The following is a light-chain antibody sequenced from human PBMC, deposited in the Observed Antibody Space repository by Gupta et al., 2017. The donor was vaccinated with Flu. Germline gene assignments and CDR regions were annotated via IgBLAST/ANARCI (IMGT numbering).Light chain of an antibody. V-gene: IGLV1-44*01. Sequence: QSVLTQAPSASGTPGQRVTISCSGSRSNIGSNTVNWYQQLPGTAPKLLIYSNNPRPSGVPDRFSGSKSGTSASLAISGLHSEDEADYYCAAWDDSLNGPVFGGGTKLTVL. CDR3: AAWDDSLNGPV. CDR1: RSNIGSNT. J-gene: IGLJ3*02. CDR2: SNN.